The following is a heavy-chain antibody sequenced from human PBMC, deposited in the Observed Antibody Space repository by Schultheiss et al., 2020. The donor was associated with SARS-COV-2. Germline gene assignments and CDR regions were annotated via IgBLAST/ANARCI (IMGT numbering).Heavy chain of an antibody. D-gene: IGHD6-13*01. CDR3: ARHHDIAAAGTSMAWFDP. J-gene: IGHJ5*02. CDR1: GGSISRSGYY. Sequence: LSLTCTVSGGSISRSGYYWGWIRQSPGKGLEWIGSMFYTDNTYYNPPLKSRVTISADTSKNQFSLKLRSVTATDTAVYYCARHHDIAAAGTSMAWFDPWGQGTLVTVAS. CDR2: MFYTDNT. V-gene: IGHV4-39*01.